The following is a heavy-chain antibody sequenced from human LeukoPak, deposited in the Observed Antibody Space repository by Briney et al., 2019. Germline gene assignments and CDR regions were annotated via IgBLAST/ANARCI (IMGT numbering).Heavy chain of an antibody. CDR3: ARDSIAYFDY. CDR1: GGSICSGGYY. CDR2: IYYSGST. J-gene: IGHJ4*02. Sequence: PSETLSLTCTVSGGSICSGGYYWSWIRQHPGKGPEWIGYIYYSGSTYYNPSLKSRVTISVDTSKNQFSLKLSSVTAADTAVYYCARDSIAYFDYWGQGTLVTVSS. V-gene: IGHV4-31*03.